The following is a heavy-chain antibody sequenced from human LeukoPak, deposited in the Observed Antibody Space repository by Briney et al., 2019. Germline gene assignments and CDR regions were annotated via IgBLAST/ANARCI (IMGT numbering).Heavy chain of an antibody. CDR1: GFTFNTYG. CDR3: AKDYDSGPWYFDL. CDR2: ISDAGNTE. V-gene: IGHV3-30*18. D-gene: IGHD3-10*01. Sequence: GGSLRLSCAASGFTFNTYGMHWVRQAPGKGLEWVAVISDAGNTEHYADSVKGRFTISRDNSKNTVYLQMNSLRAEDAAVYYCAKDYDSGPWYFDLWGRGTLVTVSS. J-gene: IGHJ2*01.